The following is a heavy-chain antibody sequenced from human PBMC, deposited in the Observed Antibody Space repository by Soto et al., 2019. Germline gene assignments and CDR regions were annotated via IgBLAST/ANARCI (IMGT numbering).Heavy chain of an antibody. CDR2: IKQEGSEK. CDR3: ARMSYGDHSYGNSFDY. Sequence: HPGGSLRLSGAASGFTFSSYGMSWVRQAPGKGLEWVANIKQEGSEKDYVDSVKGRFTISRDNAKNSLYLQMNSLRAEDTAVYYCARMSYGDHSYGNSFDYWGQGTLVTVSS. D-gene: IGHD4-17*01. CDR1: GFTFSSYG. V-gene: IGHV3-7*01. J-gene: IGHJ4*01.